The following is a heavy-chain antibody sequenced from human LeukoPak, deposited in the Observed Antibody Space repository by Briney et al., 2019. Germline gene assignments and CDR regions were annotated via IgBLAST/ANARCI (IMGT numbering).Heavy chain of an antibody. V-gene: IGHV3-23*01. J-gene: IGHJ5*02. CDR1: GFTFTNYA. CDR2: IGKSGTT. Sequence: GGSLRLSCAASGFTFTNYAMSWVRQAPGKGLEWVSVIGKSGTTYYADSVKGRFTISRDNCKNTLYLQMNRLRADDTAVYYCAKDLGDYQPANENYFDPWGQETLVTVSS. CDR3: AKDLGDYQPANENYFDP. D-gene: IGHD3-16*01.